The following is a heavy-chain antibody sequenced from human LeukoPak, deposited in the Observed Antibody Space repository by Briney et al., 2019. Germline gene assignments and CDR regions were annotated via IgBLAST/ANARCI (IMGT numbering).Heavy chain of an antibody. CDR3: ARAPRWWYFDY. CDR2: IKQDGSEK. CDR1: GFTLSSYW. V-gene: IGHV3-7*01. Sequence: GGSLRLSCAASGFTLSSYWMSWVRQAPGKGLEWVANIKQDGSEKYYVDSVKGRFTISRDNAKNSLYLQMNSLRAEDTAVYYCARAPRWWYFDYWGQGTLVTVSS. J-gene: IGHJ4*02. D-gene: IGHD2-15*01.